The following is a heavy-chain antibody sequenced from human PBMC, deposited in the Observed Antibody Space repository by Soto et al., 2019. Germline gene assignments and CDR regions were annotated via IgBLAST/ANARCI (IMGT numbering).Heavy chain of an antibody. CDR2: IFYAGTN. J-gene: IGHJ6*02. CDR1: GGSIIGFY. CDR3: ARHDVIARLQNGMAL. Sequence: PSETLSLTCTVSGGSIIGFYWSWMRQPPGKGLEWIGYIFYAGTNLYTPSPKSRVTISVDTSKNQFSLKFSSVTAEDTAVYYCARHDVIARLQNGMALWGQGTMVTVSS. V-gene: IGHV4-59*01.